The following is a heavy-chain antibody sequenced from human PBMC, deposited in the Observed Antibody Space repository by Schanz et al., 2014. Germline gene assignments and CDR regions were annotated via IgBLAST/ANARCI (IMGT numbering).Heavy chain of an antibody. V-gene: IGHV1-3*04. Sequence: QVQVVQSGAELKKPGASVKVSCKASGYTFSSHGIHWLRQAPGQSLEWMGWINTANGNAKYSANCQARVTITRDTSASTAYMELSSLRSEDTAVYSCARGIGGYGANNYVDYWGQGTLVTVSS. CDR2: INTANGNA. CDR3: ARGIGGYGANNYVDY. D-gene: IGHD5-12*01. J-gene: IGHJ4*02. CDR1: GYTFSSHG.